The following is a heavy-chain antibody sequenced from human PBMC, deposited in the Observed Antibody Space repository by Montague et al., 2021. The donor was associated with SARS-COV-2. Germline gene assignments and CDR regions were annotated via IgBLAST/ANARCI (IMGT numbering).Heavy chain of an antibody. D-gene: IGHD6-19*01. CDR2: LYTSGST. V-gene: IGHV4-4*07. CDR3: ARESGYSSGWRYDSVMDV. Sequence: SETLSLTCTVSGGSISNYYWTWIRQPAGKGLEWIGRLYTSGSTTXXPSXXXRVTMSVDTSKNQFSLNVTSVTAADTAIYYCARESGYSSGWRYDSVMDVRGQGTTVTVS. CDR1: GGSISNYY. J-gene: IGHJ6*02.